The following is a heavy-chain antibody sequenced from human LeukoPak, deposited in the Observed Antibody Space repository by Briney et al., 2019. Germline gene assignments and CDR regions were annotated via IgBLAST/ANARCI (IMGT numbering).Heavy chain of an antibody. CDR2: VNEEATET. J-gene: IGHJ4*02. CDR3: ARVSGEADWGPDY. V-gene: IGHV3-7*02. D-gene: IGHD3-10*01. CDR1: GFIFSNYW. Sequence: GGSLRLSCAASGFIFSNYWMSWVRQVPGKGLEWVANVNEEATETYYGDSVKGRFTISRDNANKELHLQMNSLRADDTAVYYCARVSGEADWGPDYWGQGTLVTVSS.